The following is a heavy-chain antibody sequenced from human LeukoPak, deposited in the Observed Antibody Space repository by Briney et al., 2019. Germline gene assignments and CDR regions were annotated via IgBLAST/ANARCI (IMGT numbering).Heavy chain of an antibody. Sequence: GESLKISCKGSGYTFTSYWIGWVRQMPGKGLEWMGTIYPGDSDTRYSPTFQGQGTISADKSISTAYLQWSSLKAADTAMYYCARQRELSSLGYFDYWGQGTLVTVSS. CDR2: IYPGDSDT. J-gene: IGHJ4*02. CDR3: ARQRELSSLGYFDY. V-gene: IGHV5-51*01. CDR1: GYTFTSYW. D-gene: IGHD6-13*01.